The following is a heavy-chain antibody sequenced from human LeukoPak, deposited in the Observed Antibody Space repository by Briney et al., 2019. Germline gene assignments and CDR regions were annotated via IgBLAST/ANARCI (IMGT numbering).Heavy chain of an antibody. CDR2: IHYSGST. CDR3: ARVSLSGYCSGASCYFDY. V-gene: IGHV4-59*01. J-gene: IGHJ4*01. CDR1: GDSFRNYY. Sequence: SETLSLSCTVSGDSFRNYYWSWIRQPPGKGLEWVWVIHYSGSTNYNPSVKSRVTISVDTPKNQFSLKLNSVTAADTAVYFCARVSLSGYCSGASCYFDYWGHGTLVTVSS. D-gene: IGHD2-15*01.